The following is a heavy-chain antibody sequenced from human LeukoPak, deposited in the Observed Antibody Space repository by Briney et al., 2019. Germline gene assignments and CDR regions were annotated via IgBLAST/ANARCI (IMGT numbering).Heavy chain of an antibody. CDR1: GYTFTDYY. V-gene: IGHV1-2*02. J-gene: IGHJ6*03. CDR3: ARGAEITFGGVILRFAYYYYMDV. Sequence: ASVKVSCKASGYTFTDYYIHWVRQAPGQGLEWMGWINPKSGGTNYAQKFQGRVTMTRDTSNNTAYMELNRLKSEDTAVYYCARGAEITFGGVILRFAYYYYMDVWGKGTTVTLSS. CDR2: INPKSGGT. D-gene: IGHD3-16*01.